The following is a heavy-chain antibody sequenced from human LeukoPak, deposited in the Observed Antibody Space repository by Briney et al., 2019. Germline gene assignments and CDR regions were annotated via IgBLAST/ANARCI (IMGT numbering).Heavy chain of an antibody. Sequence: PGGSLRLSCVASGFTFSTYWIHWVRQVQGKGLVWVAHINNDGSAATYGDCAKGRFTVSRDNAKNTLFLEMNSLRVEDTAVYYCARGTAVTAGIDYWGQGALVTVSS. J-gene: IGHJ4*02. CDR1: GFTFSTYW. V-gene: IGHV3-74*01. D-gene: IGHD6-13*01. CDR3: ARGTAVTAGIDY. CDR2: INNDGSAA.